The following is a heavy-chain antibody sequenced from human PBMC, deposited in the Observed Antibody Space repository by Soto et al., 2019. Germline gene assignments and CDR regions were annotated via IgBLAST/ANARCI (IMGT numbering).Heavy chain of an antibody. CDR3: ARGVTKHIVVVTAIYYDLDY. CDR2: IIPIFGTA. Sequence: ASVKVSCKASGGTFSSYAISWVRQAPGQGLEWMGGIIPIFGTANYAQKFQGRVTITADESTSTAYMELSSLRSEDTAVYYCARGVTKHIVVVTAIYYDLDYWGQGTLVTVSS. D-gene: IGHD2-21*02. V-gene: IGHV1-69*13. J-gene: IGHJ4*02. CDR1: GGTFSSYA.